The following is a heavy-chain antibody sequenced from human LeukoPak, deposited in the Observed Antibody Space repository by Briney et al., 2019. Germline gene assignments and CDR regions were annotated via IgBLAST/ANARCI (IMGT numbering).Heavy chain of an antibody. V-gene: IGHV3-33*01. J-gene: IGHJ4*02. Sequence: GGSLRLSCAASGFTFSSYGMHWVRQAPGKGLEWVAVIWYDGSNKYYADSVKGRFTIPRDNSKNTLYLQMNSLRAEDTAVYYCARVGGDYYDGSGYVDYWGQGTLVTVSS. D-gene: IGHD3-22*01. CDR3: ARVGGDYYDGSGYVDY. CDR2: IWYDGSNK. CDR1: GFTFSSYG.